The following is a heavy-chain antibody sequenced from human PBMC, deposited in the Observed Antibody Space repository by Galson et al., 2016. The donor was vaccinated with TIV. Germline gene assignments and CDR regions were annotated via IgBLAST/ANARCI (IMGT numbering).Heavy chain of an antibody. CDR1: GYNFAMHA. J-gene: IGHJ3*02. D-gene: IGHD3-3*01. CDR2: TRTYNGDT. Sequence: SVKVSSKASGYNFAMHAISWVRQAPGEGLEWMAWTRTYNGDTRHAEKVQGRVTTTTDTSTGTAYMELRSLRSDDTAVYYCARDRNSVSAVVLEDDAFDIWGQGTLVTVSS. CDR3: ARDRNSVSAVVLEDDAFDI. V-gene: IGHV1-18*01.